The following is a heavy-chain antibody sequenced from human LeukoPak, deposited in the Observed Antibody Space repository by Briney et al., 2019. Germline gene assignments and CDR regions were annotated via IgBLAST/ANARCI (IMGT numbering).Heavy chain of an antibody. J-gene: IGHJ4*02. CDR3: AVYYYGSGTLGY. CDR1: GGSIGSYY. Sequence: SETLSLTCTVSGGSIGSYYWSWIRQPPGKGLEWIGYIYYSGSTNYNPSLKSRVTISVDTSKNQFSLKLSSVTAADTAVYYCAVYYYGSGTLGYWGQGTLVTVSS. D-gene: IGHD3-10*01. CDR2: IYYSGST. V-gene: IGHV4-59*01.